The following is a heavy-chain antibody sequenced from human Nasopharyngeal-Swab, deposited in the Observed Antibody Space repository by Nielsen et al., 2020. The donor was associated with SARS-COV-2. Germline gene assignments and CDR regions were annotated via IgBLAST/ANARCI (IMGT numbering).Heavy chain of an antibody. J-gene: IGHJ6*03. CDR1: GFTFSDYY. Sequence: GESLKISCAASGFTFSDYYMSWIRQAPGTGLEWVSYISSSSSYTNYADSVKGRFTISRDNAKNSLYLQMNSLRAEDTAVYYCARAYYDSEVSGYYYYYMDVWGKGTTVTVSS. CDR2: ISSSSSYT. CDR3: ARAYYDSEVSGYYYYYMDV. D-gene: IGHD3-22*01. V-gene: IGHV3-11*06.